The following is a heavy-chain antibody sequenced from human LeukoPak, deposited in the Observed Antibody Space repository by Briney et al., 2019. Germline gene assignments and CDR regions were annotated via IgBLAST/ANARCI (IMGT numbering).Heavy chain of an antibody. D-gene: IGHD1-26*01. V-gene: IGHV3-30*18. J-gene: IGHJ4*02. CDR3: AKDGDQYSGSYYYFDY. CDR2: ISYDGSNK. CDR1: GFTFSSHG. Sequence: GGSLRLSCAASGFTFSSHGMHWVRQAPGKGLEWVAVISYDGSNKYYADSVKGRFTISRDNSKNALYLQMNSLRAEDTAVYYCAKDGDQYSGSYYYFDYWGQGTLVTVSS.